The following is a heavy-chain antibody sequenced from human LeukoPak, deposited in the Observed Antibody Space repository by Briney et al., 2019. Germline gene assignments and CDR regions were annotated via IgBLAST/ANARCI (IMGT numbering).Heavy chain of an antibody. V-gene: IGHV4-39*01. Sequence: PSEPLSLTCPVSGGSISSSSAYWGWIRQPPGKGLEWIGSIYYSKNTYYNPSLKSRVTISADTSKNQFSLTLGSVSATDTAVYYCVSPRGFSYGYFDYWGQGTLVTVSS. CDR2: IYYSKNT. CDR1: GGSISSSSAY. J-gene: IGHJ4*02. CDR3: VSPRGFSYGYFDY. D-gene: IGHD5-18*01.